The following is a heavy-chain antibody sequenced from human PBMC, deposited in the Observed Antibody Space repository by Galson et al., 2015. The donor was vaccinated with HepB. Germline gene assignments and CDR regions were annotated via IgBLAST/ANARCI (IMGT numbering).Heavy chain of an antibody. V-gene: IGHV3-23*01. D-gene: IGHD3-22*01. J-gene: IGHJ4*02. CDR3: AKVNYDY. Sequence: SLRLSCAASGFTFRNYAMSWVRQAPGKGLEWVSVISGSGTSTYYIDSVKGRFSISRDNSKNTLNLHMNSLRAEDTAIYYCAKVNYDYWGQGTLVTVSS. CDR1: GFTFRNYA. CDR2: ISGSGTST.